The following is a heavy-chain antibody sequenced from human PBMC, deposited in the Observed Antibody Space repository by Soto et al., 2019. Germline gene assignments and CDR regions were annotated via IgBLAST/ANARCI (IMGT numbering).Heavy chain of an antibody. J-gene: IGHJ4*02. D-gene: IGHD3-3*01. CDR3: ATLLGTIFGVTTRLQLRYGLDY. Sequence: QVQLVESGGGVVQPGRSLRLSCAASGFTFSSYGMHWVRQAPGKGLEWVAVISYDGSNKYYADSVKGRFTISRDNSKNTLYLQMNSLRAEDTAVYYCATLLGTIFGVTTRLQLRYGLDYWGQGTLVTVSS. CDR2: ISYDGSNK. CDR1: GFTFSSYG. V-gene: IGHV3-30*03.